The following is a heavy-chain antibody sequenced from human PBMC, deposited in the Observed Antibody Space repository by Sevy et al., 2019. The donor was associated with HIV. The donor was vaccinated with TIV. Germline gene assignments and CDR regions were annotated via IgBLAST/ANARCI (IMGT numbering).Heavy chain of an antibody. V-gene: IGHV3-23*01. CDR1: GFAISNYA. CDR3: AKVEGGYDYIWGSYRYHWFDP. CDR2: ISGSVGNT. J-gene: IGHJ5*02. Sequence: GGSLRLSCAASGFAISNYAMTWVRQAPGKGLEWVSAISGSVGNTYYADSVKGRFTISRDNSKNTPYLQMNSLRAEDTDVYYCAKVEGGYDYIWGSYRYHWFDPWGQGTLVTVSS. D-gene: IGHD3-16*02.